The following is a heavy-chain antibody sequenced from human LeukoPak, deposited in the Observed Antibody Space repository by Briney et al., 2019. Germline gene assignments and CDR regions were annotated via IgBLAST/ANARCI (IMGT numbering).Heavy chain of an antibody. CDR3: ARPIAAAPYYFDY. CDR1: GGTFSSYA. D-gene: IGHD6-13*01. V-gene: IGHV1-69*13. Sequence: SVKVSCKASGGTFSSYAISWVRQAPGQGLEWMGGIIPIFGTANYAQKFQGRVTITADESTSTAYMELSSLRSEDTAVYYCARPIAAAPYYFDYWGQGTLVTVSS. J-gene: IGHJ4*02. CDR2: IIPIFGTA.